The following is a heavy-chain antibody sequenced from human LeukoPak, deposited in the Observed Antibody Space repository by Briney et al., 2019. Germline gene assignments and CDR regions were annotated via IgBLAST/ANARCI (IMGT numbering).Heavy chain of an antibody. CDR1: GYSFTSYW. V-gene: IGHV5-51*01. Sequence: GESLKISCKGSGYSFTSYWIGWVRQMPGKGLEWMAIVYPGDSDTRYSPSFQGQVTISADKSISTAYLQWSSLKASDTAMYYCARVNYYDSSGLDAFDIWGQGTMVTVSS. CDR3: ARVNYYDSSGLDAFDI. CDR2: VYPGDSDT. D-gene: IGHD3-22*01. J-gene: IGHJ3*02.